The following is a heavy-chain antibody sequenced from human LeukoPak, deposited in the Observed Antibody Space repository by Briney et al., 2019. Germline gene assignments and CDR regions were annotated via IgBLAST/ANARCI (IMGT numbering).Heavy chain of an antibody. CDR1: GFTFSSYA. J-gene: IGHJ6*02. CDR2: ISGSGGST. V-gene: IGHV3-23*01. D-gene: IGHD6-19*01. Sequence: PGRSLRLSCAASGFTFSSYAMSWVRQAPGKGLEWVSAISGSGGSTYYADSVKGRFTISRDNSKNTLYLQMNSLRAEDTAVYYCAKDKSLSSGWYGFDDYYYGMDVWGQGTTVTVSS. CDR3: AKDKSLSSGWYGFDDYYYGMDV.